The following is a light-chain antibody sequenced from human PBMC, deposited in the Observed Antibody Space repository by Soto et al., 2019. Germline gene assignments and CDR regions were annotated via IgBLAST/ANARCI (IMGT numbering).Light chain of an antibody. CDR1: SSDVGGYNF. Sequence: QSALTQPASVSGSPGQSITISCTGTSSDVGGYNFVSWYQHHPGKAPKLIIYDVSNRPSGVSNRFSGSKSGNTASLTISGLQVEDEADYYCTSYTSSFTYVFGTGTKVTVL. CDR3: TSYTSSFTYV. V-gene: IGLV2-14*03. CDR2: DVS. J-gene: IGLJ1*01.